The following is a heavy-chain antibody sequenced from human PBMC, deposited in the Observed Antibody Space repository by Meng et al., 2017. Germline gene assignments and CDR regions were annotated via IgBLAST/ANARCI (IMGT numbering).Heavy chain of an antibody. CDR2: INRNGSST. CDR1: GFPFSSYW. D-gene: IGHD1-26*01. J-gene: IGHJ6*02. V-gene: IGHV3-74*01. CDR3: ARSGPHYYYGMDV. Sequence: GGSLRLPCAAAGFPFSSYWMPWVRQAPGKGLVWVSRINRNGSSTSYADFVKGRFTITRDNAKNTLYLQMNSLRAKDTALYSCARSGPHYYYGMDVWGQGTTVTVSS.